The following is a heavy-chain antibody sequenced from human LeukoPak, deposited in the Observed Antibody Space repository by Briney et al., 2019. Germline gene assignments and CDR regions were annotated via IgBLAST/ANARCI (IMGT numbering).Heavy chain of an antibody. D-gene: IGHD5-12*01. Sequence: PGGSLRLSCAASGFTFSSYGMHWVRQAPGKGLEWVAFIRYDGSNKYYADSVKGRFTISRDNSKNTLYPQMNSLRAEDTAVYYCAKLVEWLREGPDGFDYWGQGTLVTVSS. CDR2: IRYDGSNK. CDR3: AKLVEWLREGPDGFDY. CDR1: GFTFSSYG. J-gene: IGHJ4*02. V-gene: IGHV3-30*02.